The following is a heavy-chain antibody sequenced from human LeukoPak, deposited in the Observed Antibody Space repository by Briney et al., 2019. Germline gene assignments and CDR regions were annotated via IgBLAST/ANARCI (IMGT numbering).Heavy chain of an antibody. CDR1: GFTFSSYG. V-gene: IGHV3-33*01. CDR2: IWYDGSNK. CDR3: ARALPSPLYSGSYADAFDI. Sequence: GGSLRLSCAASGFTFSSYGMHWVRQAPGKGLEWVAVIWYDGSNKYYADSVKGRFTISRDNSKNTLYLQMNSLRAEDTAVYYCARALPSPLYSGSYADAFDIWGQGTMVTVS. J-gene: IGHJ3*02. D-gene: IGHD1-26*01.